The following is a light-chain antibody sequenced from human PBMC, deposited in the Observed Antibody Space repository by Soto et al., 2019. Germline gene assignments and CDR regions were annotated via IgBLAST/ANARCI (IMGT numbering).Light chain of an antibody. V-gene: IGKV3-20*01. CDR3: PHYGSSPTA. J-gene: IGKJ1*01. CDR1: QSASNND. Sequence: HSPGAVSVNKGERGTLSCRVSQSASNNDLAWYQQKPGQAPRLLIYGASNRATGIPDRFSGSGSGTEFALTISSLQPDDFAPYYCPHYGSSPTAFGQGTKVDIK. CDR2: GAS.